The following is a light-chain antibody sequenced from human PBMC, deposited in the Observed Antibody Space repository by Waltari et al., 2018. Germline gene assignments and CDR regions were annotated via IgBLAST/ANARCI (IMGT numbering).Light chain of an antibody. Sequence: DIQMTQSPSSLSASVGDRVTITCRASQYINNYLNWYQQKPGKAPNLLIYGASSLQSGVPSRFSGSGSGTDFSLTIRGLQPEDFATYYCQQTYTIPVTFGQATRLDIK. CDR1: QYINNY. J-gene: IGKJ5*01. V-gene: IGKV1-39*01. CDR3: QQTYTIPVT. CDR2: GAS.